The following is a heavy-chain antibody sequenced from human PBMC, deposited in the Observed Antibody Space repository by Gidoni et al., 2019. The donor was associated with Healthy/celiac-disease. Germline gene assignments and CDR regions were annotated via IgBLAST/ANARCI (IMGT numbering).Heavy chain of an antibody. J-gene: IGHJ6*02. CDR2: IYTSGST. CDR1: GGSISSGSYY. Sequence: QVQLQESGPGLVKPSQTLSLTCTVSGGSISSGSYYWSWIRQPAGKGLEWIGRIYTSGSTNYNPSLKSRVTISVDTSKNQFSLKLSSVTAADTAVYYCARDAKKAHYGMDVWGQGTTVTVSS. V-gene: IGHV4-61*02. CDR3: ARDAKKAHYGMDV.